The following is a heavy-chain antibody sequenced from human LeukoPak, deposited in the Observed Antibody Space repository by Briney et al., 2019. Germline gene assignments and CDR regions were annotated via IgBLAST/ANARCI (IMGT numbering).Heavy chain of an antibody. V-gene: IGHV3-15*01. D-gene: IGHD4-17*01. CDR3: ITGGHYGGS. J-gene: IGHJ4*02. CDR1: GFDFINAW. Sequence: GGSLRLSCAASGFDFINAWMSWVRQAPGKGLEWVGRIRSRTDGGTTDYAASVKGRFTISRDESKSTLFLQMSSLKTEDTAIYYCITGGHYGGSWDQGTLVTVSS. CDR2: IRSRTDGGTT.